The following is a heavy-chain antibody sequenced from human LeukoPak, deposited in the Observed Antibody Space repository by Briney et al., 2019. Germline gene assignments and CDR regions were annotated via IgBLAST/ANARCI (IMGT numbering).Heavy chain of an antibody. CDR1: GFTFSSYA. D-gene: IGHD5-12*01. Sequence: GGSLRLSCAASGFTFSSYAMSWFRQAPGKGLEWVSAISGSGGSTYYADSVKGRFTISRDNSKNTLYLQMNSLRAEDTAVYYCAKVWYLIVATRGRDYWGQGTLVTVSS. CDR2: ISGSGGST. V-gene: IGHV3-23*01. J-gene: IGHJ4*02. CDR3: AKVWYLIVATRGRDY.